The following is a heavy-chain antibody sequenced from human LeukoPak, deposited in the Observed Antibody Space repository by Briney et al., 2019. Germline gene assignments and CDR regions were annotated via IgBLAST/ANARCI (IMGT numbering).Heavy chain of an antibody. D-gene: IGHD2-15*01. V-gene: IGHV4-38-2*01. J-gene: IGHJ5*02. Sequence: SETLSLTCAVSGYSISSGYYWGWIRQPPGKGLEWIGRIYHSGSTHYNPSLKSRVTISVDTSKNQFSLKLSSVTAADTAVYYCASYCSGGSCYPECNWFDPWGQGTLVTVSS. CDR1: GYSISSGYY. CDR3: ASYCSGGSCYPECNWFDP. CDR2: IYHSGST.